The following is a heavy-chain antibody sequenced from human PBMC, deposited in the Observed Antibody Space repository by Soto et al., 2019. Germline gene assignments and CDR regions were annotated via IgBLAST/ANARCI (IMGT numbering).Heavy chain of an antibody. V-gene: IGHV3-23*01. CDR2: IGASGAGT. Sequence: GGSLRLSCAASGFTFSTYAMSWVRQGPGKGLEWVSGIGASGAGTDSADFVKGRFIISRDNSKNTLHLQRNSLRAEDTAVYYCALRKTGSYFDYWGQGTRVTVPQ. CDR1: GFTFSTYA. J-gene: IGHJ4*02. CDR3: ALRKTGSYFDY. D-gene: IGHD1-26*01.